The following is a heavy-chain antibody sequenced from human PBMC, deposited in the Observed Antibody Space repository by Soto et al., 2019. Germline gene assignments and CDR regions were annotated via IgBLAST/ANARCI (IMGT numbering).Heavy chain of an antibody. V-gene: IGHV1-69*13. CDR3: ARERFGELSY. CDR2: IIPIFGTA. J-gene: IGHJ4*02. Sequence: SVKVSCKASGGTFCSYAIGWVRQAPGQGLEWMGGIIPIFGTANYAQKFQGRVTITADESTSTAYMELSSLRSEDTAVYYCARERFGELSYWGQGTLVTVSS. D-gene: IGHD3-10*01. CDR1: GGTFCSYA.